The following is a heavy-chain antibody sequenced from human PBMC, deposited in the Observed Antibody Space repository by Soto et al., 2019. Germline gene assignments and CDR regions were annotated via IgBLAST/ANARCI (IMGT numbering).Heavy chain of an antibody. CDR3: EREVVGAGGGHDY. D-gene: IGHD2-2*01. Sequence: QVQLVQSGTEVKNPGASVKVSCKTSGYTFTTYGIGWVRQAPGQGLEWVGWIHCYSGNTNYAQKLQGRVTVTTDTYTNTVYMELRSLRSDDTALYFCEREVVGAGGGHDYWGQGTLVTVSS. V-gene: IGHV1-18*01. J-gene: IGHJ4*02. CDR2: IHCYSGNT. CDR1: GYTFTTYG.